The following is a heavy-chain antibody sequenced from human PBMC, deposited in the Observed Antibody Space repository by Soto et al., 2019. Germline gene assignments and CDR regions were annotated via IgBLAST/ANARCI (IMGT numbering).Heavy chain of an antibody. CDR2: IVVGSGNT. Sequence: GASVKVSCKASGFTFTSSAMQWVRQARGQRIEWIGWIVVGSGNTNYAQKFQERVTITRDMSTSTAYMELSSLRSEDTAVYYCAVETYYDYIWGSYRYDYWGQGTLVTVSS. D-gene: IGHD3-16*02. CDR1: GFTFTSSA. J-gene: IGHJ4*02. V-gene: IGHV1-58*02. CDR3: AVETYYDYIWGSYRYDY.